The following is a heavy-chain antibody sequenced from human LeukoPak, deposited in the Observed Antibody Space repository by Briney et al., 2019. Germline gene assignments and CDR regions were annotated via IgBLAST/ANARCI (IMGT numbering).Heavy chain of an antibody. J-gene: IGHJ4*02. CDR1: GFTFSGSP. CDR2: IRSKADSYAT. V-gene: IGHV3-73*01. D-gene: IGHD1-26*01. Sequence: GGSLRLSCAASGFTFSGSPMHWVRLASGKGLEWVGRIRSKADSYATIYVASVKGRFTISRDDSKNTAYLQMNSLKTEDTAVYYCTRREVGATTGHYWGQGTLVTVSS. CDR3: TRREVGATTGHY.